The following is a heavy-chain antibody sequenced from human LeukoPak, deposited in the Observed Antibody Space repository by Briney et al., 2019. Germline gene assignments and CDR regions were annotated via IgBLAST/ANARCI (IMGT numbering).Heavy chain of an antibody. J-gene: IGHJ4*02. D-gene: IGHD1-26*01. Sequence: PGGSLRLSCAASGFTFSNYGVHWVRQAPGKGLEWVAVISFDGSYKHYADSVEGRFTMSRDNSKNTLYLQMNSLRAEDTAVYYCAKDKYSGSYGPLDYWGQGTLVTVSS. CDR3: AKDKYSGSYGPLDY. V-gene: IGHV3-30*18. CDR1: GFTFSNYG. CDR2: ISFDGSYK.